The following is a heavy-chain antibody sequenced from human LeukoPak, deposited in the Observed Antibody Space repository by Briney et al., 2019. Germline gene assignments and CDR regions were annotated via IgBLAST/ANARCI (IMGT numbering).Heavy chain of an antibody. J-gene: IGHJ4*02. CDR1: GGSISSYY. V-gene: IGHV4-59*12. D-gene: IGHD3-22*01. Sequence: SETLSLTCTVSGGSISSYYWSWIRQPPGKGLEWIGEINHSGSTNYNPSLKSRVTISVDTSKNQFSLKLSSVTAADTAVYYCATRLLNSSGRNFDYWGQGTLVTVSS. CDR2: INHSGST. CDR3: ATRLLNSSGRNFDY.